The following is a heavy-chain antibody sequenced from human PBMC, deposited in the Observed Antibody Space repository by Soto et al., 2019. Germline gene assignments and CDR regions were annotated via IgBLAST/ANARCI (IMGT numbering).Heavy chain of an antibody. CDR2: ISTSGSTK. Sequence: QAQLVESGGGLVKPGGSLRLSCATSRFRFSDYYMSWIRQAPGKGLESIAYISTSGSTKYYADSVKGRFTISRDNAKNSLYLQRNSLRVEDTAIYYCASGSGSSYFDYWGRGTLVTVSS. V-gene: IGHV3-11*01. J-gene: IGHJ4*02. CDR3: ASGSGSSYFDY. CDR1: RFRFSDYY.